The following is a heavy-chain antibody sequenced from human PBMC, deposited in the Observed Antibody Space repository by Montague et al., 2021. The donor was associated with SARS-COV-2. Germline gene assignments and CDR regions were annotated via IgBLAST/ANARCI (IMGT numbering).Heavy chain of an antibody. CDR1: DDSTTNTLYF. V-gene: IGHV4-39*01. D-gene: IGHD3-22*01. CDR3: AVEVKYFFDN. CDR2: IYYNGKA. J-gene: IGHJ4*02. Sequence: SETLSLTCNASDDSTTNTLYFCCWIRQPPGKALDCIGSIYYNGKASYNPALERRALMSIDTSKNQFSLRLSSVIASDTAVYYCAVEVKYFFDNWGQGFLVSVSS.